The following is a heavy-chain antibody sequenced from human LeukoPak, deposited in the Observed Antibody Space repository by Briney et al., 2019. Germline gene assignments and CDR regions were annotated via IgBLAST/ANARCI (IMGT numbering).Heavy chain of an antibody. Sequence: GGSLRLSCAASGFTFSNAWMSWVRQAPGKGLEWVGRIKSKTDGGTTDYAAPVKGRFTISRDDSKNTLYLQMNSLKTEDTAVYYCTTDNAPDIVVVPAADYWGQGTLVTVSS. CDR2: IKSKTDGGTT. CDR1: GFTFSNAW. D-gene: IGHD2-2*01. CDR3: TTDNAPDIVVVPAADY. J-gene: IGHJ4*02. V-gene: IGHV3-15*01.